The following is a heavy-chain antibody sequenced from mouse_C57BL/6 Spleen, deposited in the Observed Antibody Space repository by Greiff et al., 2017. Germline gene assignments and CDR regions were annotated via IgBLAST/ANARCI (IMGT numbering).Heavy chain of an antibody. D-gene: IGHD1-1*01. V-gene: IGHV1-15*01. CDR3: TRSNYGSSWFDY. CDR2: IDPETGGT. Sequence: QVQLQQSGAELVRPGASVTLSCKASGYTFTDYEMHWVKQTPVHGLEWIGAIDPETGGTAYNQKFKGKAILTADKSSSTAYMELRSLTSEDSAVYYCTRSNYGSSWFDYWGRGTTLTVSS. CDR1: GYTFTDYE. J-gene: IGHJ2*01.